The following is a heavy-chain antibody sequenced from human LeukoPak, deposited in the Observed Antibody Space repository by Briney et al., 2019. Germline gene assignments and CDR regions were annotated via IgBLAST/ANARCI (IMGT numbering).Heavy chain of an antibody. D-gene: IGHD3-10*01. V-gene: IGHV4-39*07. CDR1: GGSISSGSYY. CDR3: ARVFGWYYYGSGTRYNWFDP. J-gene: IGHJ5*02. CDR2: INHSGST. Sequence: SETLSLTCTVSGGSISSGSYYWSWIRQPPGNWLEWIGEINHSGSTNYNPPLKSRITISLDTSKNQFSLKLSSVPAADTAVYYCARVFGWYYYGSGTRYNWFDPWGQGTLVTVSS.